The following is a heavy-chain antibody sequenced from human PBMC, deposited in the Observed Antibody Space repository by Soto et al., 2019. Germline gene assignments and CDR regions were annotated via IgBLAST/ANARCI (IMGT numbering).Heavy chain of an antibody. D-gene: IGHD2-15*01. Sequence: QVQLQQWGAGLLKPSETLSLTCTVYGGSFSGNYWSWIRQPPGMGLEWIGEISHSGSGTNYNPSLKSRVTISVDTSKNQFSLKLSSVTAADTAMYYCARGHLPGGNTFYYDSWGQGTLVTVSS. J-gene: IGHJ4*02. CDR1: GGSFSGNY. V-gene: IGHV4-34*01. CDR3: ARGHLPGGNTFYYDS. CDR2: ISHSGSGT.